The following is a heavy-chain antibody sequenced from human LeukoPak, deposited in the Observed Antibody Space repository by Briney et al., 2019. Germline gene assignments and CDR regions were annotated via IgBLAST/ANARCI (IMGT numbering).Heavy chain of an antibody. Sequence: GGSLRLSCAASGFTFSSYSMNWVRQARGKGLEWVSSISSSSSYIYYADSVKGRFTISRDNAKNSLYLQMNSLRAEDTAVYYCARGSGYSGYDPIDYWGQGTLVTVSS. CDR3: ARGSGYSGYDPIDY. D-gene: IGHD5-12*01. CDR1: GFTFSSYS. J-gene: IGHJ4*02. CDR2: ISSSSSYI. V-gene: IGHV3-21*01.